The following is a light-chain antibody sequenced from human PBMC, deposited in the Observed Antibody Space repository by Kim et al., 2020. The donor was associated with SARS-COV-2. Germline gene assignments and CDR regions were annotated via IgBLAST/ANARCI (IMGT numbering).Light chain of an antibody. V-gene: IGKV3-20*01. J-gene: IGKJ1*01. CDR3: QQYGT. CDR1: QSISSNY. Sequence: TLSLSPRDRATLSGRASQSISSNYLAWYQQKPGLSPRLLIYAASRRATGIPDRFRGRGSGTDFSLTINRLEPEDFAVYYCQQYGTFGQGTKVDIK. CDR2: AAS.